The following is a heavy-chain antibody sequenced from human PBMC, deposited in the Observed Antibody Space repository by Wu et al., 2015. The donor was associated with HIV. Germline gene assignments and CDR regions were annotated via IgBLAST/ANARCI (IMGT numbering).Heavy chain of an antibody. CDR1: GYSFRSYG. CDR2: ISAYNGNT. CDR3: ARDGGGIDGDDY. V-gene: IGHV1-18*04. Sequence: QVQLVQSGGEVKKPGASVKVSCKASGYSFRSYGISWVRQAPGQGLEWVGWISAYNGNTDYAQKLLGRVTMTTDTSTNTAYLDLRSLRADDTAVYYCARDGGGIDGDDYWGQGTLVIVSS. J-gene: IGHJ4*02. D-gene: IGHD5-24*01.